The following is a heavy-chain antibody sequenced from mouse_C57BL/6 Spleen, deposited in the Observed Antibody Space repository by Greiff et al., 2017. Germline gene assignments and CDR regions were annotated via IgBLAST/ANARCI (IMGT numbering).Heavy chain of an antibody. CDR1: GYAFSSSW. V-gene: IGHV1-82*01. J-gene: IGHJ2*01. CDR3: ARRAGSSVSYFDY. D-gene: IGHD3-2*02. CDR2: IYPGDGDT. Sequence: QVQLQQSGPELVKPGASVKISCKASGYAFSSSWMNWVKQRPGKGLEWIGRIYPGDGDTNYNGKFKGKATLTADKSSSTAYMQLSSLTSEDSAVYFCARRAGSSVSYFDYWGQGTTLTVSS.